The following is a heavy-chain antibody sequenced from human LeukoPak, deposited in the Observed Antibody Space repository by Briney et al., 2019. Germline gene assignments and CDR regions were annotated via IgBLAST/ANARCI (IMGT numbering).Heavy chain of an antibody. CDR3: AKDWGATTAYYYYGMDV. D-gene: IGHD1-26*01. CDR2: ISWDGGST. CDR1: EFTFDDYI. V-gene: IGHV3-43*01. J-gene: IGHJ6*02. Sequence: GGSLRLSCAASEFTFDDYIMHWVRHAPGKGLEWVSLISWDGGSTYYADSVKGRFTISRDNSKNSLYLQMNSLRTEDTALYYCAKDWGATTAYYYYGMDVWGQGTTVTVSS.